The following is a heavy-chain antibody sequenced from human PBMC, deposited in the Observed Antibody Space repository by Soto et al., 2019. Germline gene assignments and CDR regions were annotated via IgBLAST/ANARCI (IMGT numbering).Heavy chain of an antibody. CDR2: IIPIFGTA. CDR1: GGTFSSYA. D-gene: IGHD2-2*01. V-gene: IGHV1-69*12. CDR3: ARGQEIVFVAAAMRDYYYYGMDF. Sequence: QVQLVQSGAEVKKPGSSVKVSCKASGGTFSSYAISWVRQAPGQGLEWMGGIIPIFGTANYAQKFQGRVTITANESTSTAYMELSRRRSEDTAVYYCARGQEIVFVAAAMRDYYYYGMDFWVQGNTVTV. J-gene: IGHJ6*02.